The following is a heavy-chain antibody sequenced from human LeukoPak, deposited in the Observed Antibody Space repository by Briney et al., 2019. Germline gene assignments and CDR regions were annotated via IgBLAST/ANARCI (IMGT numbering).Heavy chain of an antibody. D-gene: IGHD2-8*02. V-gene: IGHV4-34*01. CDR1: GGSFSGYY. J-gene: IGHJ4*02. CDR2: INHSGST. Sequence: SETLSLTCAVYGGSFSGYYWSWIRQPPGKGLEWIGEINHSGSTNYNPSLKSRVTISVDTSKNQFSLQLNSVTPEDTAVYYCARVPGGGYTYYFDYWGQGTLVTVSS. CDR3: ARVPGGGYTYYFDY.